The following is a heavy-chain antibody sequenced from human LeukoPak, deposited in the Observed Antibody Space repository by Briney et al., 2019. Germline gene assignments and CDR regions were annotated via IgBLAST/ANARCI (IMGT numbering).Heavy chain of an antibody. CDR3: AKVLNSDFWSTYSYSEHFFYHGLDV. Sequence: PGRSLRLSCAASGFTFSSYGMHWVRQAPGKGLEWVALISYDGNIKYYADSLKGRFTISRDNSKNTLYLQMNSLRAEDTALYYCAKVLNSDFWSTYSYSEHFFYHGLDVWGQGTTVTVSS. V-gene: IGHV3-30*18. CDR2: ISYDGNIK. J-gene: IGHJ6*02. CDR1: GFTFSSYG. D-gene: IGHD3-3*01.